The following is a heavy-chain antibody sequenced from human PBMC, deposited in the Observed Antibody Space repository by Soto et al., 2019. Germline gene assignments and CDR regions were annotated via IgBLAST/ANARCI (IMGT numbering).Heavy chain of an antibody. CDR3: AKGATGTYLDYYLDH. D-gene: IGHD1-1*01. CDR2: IYSGGST. V-gene: IGHV3-53*01. CDR1: GFYINNNY. J-gene: IGHJ4*02. Sequence: PGGSLRLSCAASGFYINNNYLSWVRQAPGKGLEWVSFIYSGGSTYYADSVTGRFTISRDNSKNTLFLQMNNLRAEDTAVYYCAKGATGTYLDYYLDHWGLGTLVTVSS.